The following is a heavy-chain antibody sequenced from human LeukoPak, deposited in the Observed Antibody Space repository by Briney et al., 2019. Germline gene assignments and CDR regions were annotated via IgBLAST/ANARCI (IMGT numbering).Heavy chain of an antibody. CDR1: GGSISSGSYY. J-gene: IGHJ4*02. Sequence: PSQTLSLTCTVSGGSISSGSYYWSWIRQPAGKGLEWIGRIYTSGSTNYNPSLKSRVTISVDTSKNQFSLKLSSVTAADTAVYYCARVSVDYVTVKEWGQGTLVTVSS. CDR3: ARVSVDYVTVKE. V-gene: IGHV4-61*02. CDR2: IYTSGST. D-gene: IGHD3-16*01.